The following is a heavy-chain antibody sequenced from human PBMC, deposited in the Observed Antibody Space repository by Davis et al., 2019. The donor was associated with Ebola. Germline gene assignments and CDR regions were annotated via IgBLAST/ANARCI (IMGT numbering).Heavy chain of an antibody. V-gene: IGHV4-38-2*02. D-gene: IGHD2-15*01. J-gene: IGHJ5*02. CDR2: IYHSGST. CDR3: AREWSSCSGGSCYSTGWFDP. CDR1: GYSISSGYY. Sequence: PSETLSLTCTVSGYSISSGYYWGWIRQPPGKGLEWIGSIYHSGSTYYNPSLKSRVTISVDTSKNQFSLKLSSVTAADTAVYYCAREWSSCSGGSCYSTGWFDPWGQGTLVTVSS.